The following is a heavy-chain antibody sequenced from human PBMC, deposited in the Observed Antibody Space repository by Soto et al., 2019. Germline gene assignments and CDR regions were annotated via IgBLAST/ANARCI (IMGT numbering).Heavy chain of an antibody. D-gene: IGHD6-13*01. J-gene: IGHJ4*02. CDR1: GFTFSSYS. Sequence: PGGSLRLSCAASGFTFSSYSMNWVRQAPGKGLEWVSSISSSSSYIYYADSVKGRFTISRDNAKNSLYLQMNSLRAEDTAVYYCASWVIAAAGKVGYWGQGTLVTVSS. CDR3: ASWVIAAAGKVGY. V-gene: IGHV3-21*01. CDR2: ISSSSSYI.